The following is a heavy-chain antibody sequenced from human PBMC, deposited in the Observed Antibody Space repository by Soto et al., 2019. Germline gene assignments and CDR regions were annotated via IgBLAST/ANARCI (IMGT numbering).Heavy chain of an antibody. J-gene: IGHJ5*02. V-gene: IGHV2-5*01. D-gene: IGHD6-19*01. CDR2: IYWNDDK. Sequence: QITLKESGPTLVKPTQTLTLTCTFSGFSLSTSGVGVGWIRQPPGKALEWLALIYWNDDKRYSPSLKSRLTITKDTSKNLVVLTMTNMDTVDTATYSCAHNLPVAGTINWFDPWGQGTLVTVSS. CDR1: GFSLSTSGVG. CDR3: AHNLPVAGTINWFDP.